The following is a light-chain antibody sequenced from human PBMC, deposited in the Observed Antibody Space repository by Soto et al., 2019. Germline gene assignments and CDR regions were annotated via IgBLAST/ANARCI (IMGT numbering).Light chain of an antibody. Sequence: EIMMTQSPATLFVYPGDSAILSCRAGPGVTTTFAWYQQKSGQSPRLLIYDVSHRATGVPARFSGTGSETDFTLTISCLQSEDSAVYFCQQYNNWPFSCGQGTRREN. J-gene: IGKJ5*01. CDR2: DVS. CDR3: QQYNNWPFS. V-gene: IGKV3-15*01. CDR1: PGVTTT.